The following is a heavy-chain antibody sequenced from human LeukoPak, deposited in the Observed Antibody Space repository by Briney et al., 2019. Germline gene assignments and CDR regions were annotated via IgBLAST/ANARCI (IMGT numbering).Heavy chain of an antibody. V-gene: IGHV1-18*01. CDR1: GYTFTNYG. Sequence: ASVKVSCKASGYTFTNYGISWVRQAPGQGLEWMGWISGNNGHTHYAQKFQGRVTMTTDTSTTIVYMELTSLRSDDTALYYCASRNYYGDYIYWGQGTLVTVSS. CDR2: ISGNNGHT. D-gene: IGHD4-17*01. CDR3: ASRNYYGDYIY. J-gene: IGHJ4*02.